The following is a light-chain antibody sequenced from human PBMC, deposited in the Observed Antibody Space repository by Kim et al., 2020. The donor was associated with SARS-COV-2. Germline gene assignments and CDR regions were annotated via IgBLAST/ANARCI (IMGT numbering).Light chain of an antibody. V-gene: IGKV3-20*01. CDR2: GAS. CDR3: QQYGSSLYT. CDR1: QSVSSSY. Sequence: LYPGERATLSCRASQSVSSSYLAWYQQKPGQAPRLLIYGASSRATGIPDRFSGSGPGTDFTLTISRLEPEDFAVYYCQQYGSSLYTFGQGTKLEI. J-gene: IGKJ2*01.